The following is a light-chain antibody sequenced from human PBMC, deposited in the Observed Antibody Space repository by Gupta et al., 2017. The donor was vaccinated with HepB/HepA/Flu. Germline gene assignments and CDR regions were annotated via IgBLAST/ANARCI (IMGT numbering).Light chain of an antibody. CDR1: SSNIGNNY. CDR3: AAWDDTLNGLWV. V-gene: IGLV1-44*01. CDR2: SNN. J-gene: IGLJ3*02. Sequence: QSVLTQPPSASGTPGQRVTISCSGSSSNIGNNYVFWYKQLPGTAPNHLIYSNNKRPSGGPDRLSGSKSGTSAALAISGLQSGDEADYYCAAWDDTLNGLWVFGGGTKVTVL.